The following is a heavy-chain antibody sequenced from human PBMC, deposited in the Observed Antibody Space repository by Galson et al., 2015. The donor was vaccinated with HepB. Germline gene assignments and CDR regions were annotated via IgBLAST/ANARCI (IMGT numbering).Heavy chain of an antibody. CDR3: ARGYCSSTSCYFPTDY. CDR2: IIPIFGTA. V-gene: IGHV1-69*13. J-gene: IGHJ4*02. CDR1: GGTFRSYA. Sequence: SVKVSCKASGGTFRSYAISWVRQAPGQGLEWMGGIIPIFGTANNAQKLQGRVTITADESTSTAYMELSSLRSEDTAVYYCARGYCSSTSCYFPTDYWGQGTLVTVSS. D-gene: IGHD2-2*01.